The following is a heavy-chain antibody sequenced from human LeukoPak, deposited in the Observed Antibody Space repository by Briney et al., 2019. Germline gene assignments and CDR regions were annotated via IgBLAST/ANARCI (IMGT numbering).Heavy chain of an antibody. CDR2: LYSGGKT. CDR1: GFTVTSNY. J-gene: IGHJ4*02. Sequence: GGSLRLSCAASGFTVTSNYMSWVRQAPGKGLEWISALYSGGKTYYADSVKGRFTISSDISKNTVGLQMNSLRDEDTAVYYCTRAPTTTTIFHDWGQGTLVTVSS. V-gene: IGHV3-66*01. D-gene: IGHD4-17*01. CDR3: TRAPTTTTIFHD.